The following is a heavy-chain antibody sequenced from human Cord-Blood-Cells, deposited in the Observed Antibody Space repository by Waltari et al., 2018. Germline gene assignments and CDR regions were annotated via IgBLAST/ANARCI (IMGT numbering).Heavy chain of an antibody. CDR2: IIPIFGTA. CDR1: GGTFSSYA. J-gene: IGHJ6*02. V-gene: IGHV1-69*01. Sequence: QVQLVQSGAEVKKPGSSVKVSCKASGGTFSSYAISWVRQAPGQGLEWMGGIIPIFGTANYAQKCQGRVTITADESTSTAYMELSSLRSEDTAVYYCAAGYYYDSSGYYYGMDVWGQGTTVTVSS. D-gene: IGHD3-22*01. CDR3: AAGYYYDSSGYYYGMDV.